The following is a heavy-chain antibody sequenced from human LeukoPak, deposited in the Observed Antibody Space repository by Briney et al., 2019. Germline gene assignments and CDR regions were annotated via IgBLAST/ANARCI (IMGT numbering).Heavy chain of an antibody. CDR2: IYHSGST. CDR3: AGSRFLEWNDAFDI. D-gene: IGHD3-3*01. J-gene: IGHJ3*02. V-gene: IGHV4-59*04. CDR1: GGSISSYY. Sequence: SETLSLTCTVSGGSISSYYWSWIRQPAGKGLEWIGSIYHSGSTYYNPSLKSRVTISVDTSKNQFSLKLSSVTAADTAVYYCAGSRFLEWNDAFDIWGQGTMVTVSS.